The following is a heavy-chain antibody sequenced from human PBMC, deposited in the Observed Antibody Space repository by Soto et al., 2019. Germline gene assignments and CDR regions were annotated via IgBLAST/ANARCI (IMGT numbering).Heavy chain of an antibody. J-gene: IGHJ4*02. CDR2: IYYSGST. CDR1: GGSISSYY. V-gene: IGHV4-59*01. D-gene: IGHD2-2*01. Sequence: SETLSLTCTVSGGSISSYYWSWIRQPPGKGLEWIGYIYYSGSTNYNPSLKSRVTISVDTSKNQFSLKLSSVTAADTAVYYCARGTKLSGIVVVPAAPLSLYFDYWGQGTLVTVSS. CDR3: ARGTKLSGIVVVPAAPLSLYFDY.